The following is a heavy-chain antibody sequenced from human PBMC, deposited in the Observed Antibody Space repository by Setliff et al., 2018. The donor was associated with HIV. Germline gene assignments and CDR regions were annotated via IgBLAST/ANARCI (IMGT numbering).Heavy chain of an antibody. CDR1: GGTFSGYA. Sequence: SAKVSCKAPGGTFSGYAFSWVRQAPGQGFEWMGGSIPVFGTVNYAQKFLGRATITADESTNTSYMELTSLRSEDTAVYFCARDSHCSGPSCYSGGQFFDYWGQGTQVTVSS. J-gene: IGHJ4*02. V-gene: IGHV1-69*13. CDR2: SIPVFGTV. D-gene: IGHD2-15*01. CDR3: ARDSHCSGPSCYSGGQFFDY.